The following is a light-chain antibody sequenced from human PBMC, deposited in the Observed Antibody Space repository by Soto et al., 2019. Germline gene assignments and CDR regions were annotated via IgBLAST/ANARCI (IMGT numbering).Light chain of an antibody. Sequence: QSALTQPPSASGSPGQAVTISCTGTGSDVGGYNYVSWYQQHPGKAPQLMIYEVNKRPSGVPDRFSGSKSGNTASLTVSGLQAEDEDDYYCSSYAGRKYAVFGGGMQLTVL. V-gene: IGLV2-8*01. CDR1: GSDVGGYNY. J-gene: IGLJ7*01. CDR2: EVN. CDR3: SSYAGRKYAV.